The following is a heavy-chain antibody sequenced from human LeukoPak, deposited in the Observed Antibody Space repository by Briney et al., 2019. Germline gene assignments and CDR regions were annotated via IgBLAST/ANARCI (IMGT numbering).Heavy chain of an antibody. CDR3: ARQKAVVVVAATPDEDYGDYVDYYYYMDV. V-gene: IGHV3-7*01. CDR2: IKKDGSEK. CDR1: GYTFSRYW. J-gene: IGHJ6*03. D-gene: IGHD2-15*01. Sequence: PGGSLRLSCAASGYTFSRYWMSWVRQAPGKGLEGGAKIKKDGSEKYYVDSVKGGLTISRDKAKNSLSLQIKSLRAEDTAVYYCARQKAVVVVAATPDEDYGDYVDYYYYMDVWGKGTTVTVSS.